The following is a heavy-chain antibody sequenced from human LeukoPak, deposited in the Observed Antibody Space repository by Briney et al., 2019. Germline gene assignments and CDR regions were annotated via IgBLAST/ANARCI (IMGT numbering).Heavy chain of an antibody. CDR1: GFIVSSTY. CDR3: ARTYSSSSYSPFDY. J-gene: IGHJ4*02. V-gene: IGHV3-53*01. Sequence: GGSLRLSCAASGFIVSSTYMNWVRQAPGKGLEWVSVIYYGGSTYYADSVKGRFTISRDNSKNTLYLQMNSLRAEDTAVYYCARTYSSSSYSPFDYWGQGTLVAVSS. D-gene: IGHD6-13*01. CDR2: IYYGGST.